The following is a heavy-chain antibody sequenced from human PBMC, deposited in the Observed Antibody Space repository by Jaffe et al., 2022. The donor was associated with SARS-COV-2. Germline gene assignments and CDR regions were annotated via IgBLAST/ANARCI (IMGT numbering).Heavy chain of an antibody. V-gene: IGHV4-39*01. CDR1: GGSVSDTSFY. J-gene: IGHJ4*02. Sequence: QLQLQESGPGLVKPSETLSLTCIVSGGSVSDTSFYWGWIRQPPGRGLEWIGTIYYSGTTYYNPSLKSRVTISVDTSKNQFSLRLSSVTAADTAVYYCARVYYYASGSDYNIGYWGRGTLVIVSS. CDR2: IYYSGTT. D-gene: IGHD3-10*01. CDR3: ARVYYYASGSDYNIGY.